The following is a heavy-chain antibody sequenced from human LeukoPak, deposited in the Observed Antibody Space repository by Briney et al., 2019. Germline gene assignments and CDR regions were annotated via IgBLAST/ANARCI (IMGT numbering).Heavy chain of an antibody. CDR1: GYTFTGYY. CDR2: INPNSGAT. J-gene: IGHJ4*02. D-gene: IGHD6-6*01. V-gene: IGHV1-2*02. Sequence: ASVKVSCKASGYTFTGYYMHWVRQAPGQGLEWMGGINPNSGATNYAQKLQGRVTMTSDTSISTAYMELSRLRSDDTAVYYCARVQYSGSAALDYWGQGALVTVSS. CDR3: ARVQYSGSAALDY.